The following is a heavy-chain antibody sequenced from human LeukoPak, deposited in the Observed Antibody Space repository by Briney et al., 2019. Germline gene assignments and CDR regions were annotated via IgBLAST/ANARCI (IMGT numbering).Heavy chain of an antibody. V-gene: IGHV1-69*13. CDR1: GGTFSSYA. Sequence: GASVKVSCKASGGTFSSYAISRARQAPGQGLEWMGGIIPIFGTANYAQKFQGRVAITADESTSTAYMELSSLRSEDTAVYYCARKDTDYYYMDVWGKGTTVTVSS. CDR3: ARKDTDYYYMDV. D-gene: IGHD4-17*01. CDR2: IIPIFGTA. J-gene: IGHJ6*03.